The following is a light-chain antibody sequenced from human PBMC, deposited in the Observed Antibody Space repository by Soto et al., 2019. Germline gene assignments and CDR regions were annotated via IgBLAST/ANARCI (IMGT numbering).Light chain of an antibody. CDR2: ASS. V-gene: IGKV1-9*01. CDR1: QGISSY. CDR3: QQLYSYPWT. Sequence: IQLTQSPSSLSASVGDRVTIPCRASQGISSYLAWCQQKPGKAPKLLIYASSTLQSGVPSRFSGSGSGTDFALIISSLQPEDSATYYCQQLYSYPWTFGQGTKVDIK. J-gene: IGKJ1*01.